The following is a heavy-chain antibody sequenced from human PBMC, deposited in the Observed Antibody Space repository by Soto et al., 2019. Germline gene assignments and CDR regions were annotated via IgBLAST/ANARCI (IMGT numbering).Heavy chain of an antibody. CDR3: SRHGIPTGGSWYGGVSYFDP. Sequence: QLQLQESGPGLVKPSETLSLTCSVSGDSIKGGGYFWGWVRQPPGKGLEWIGSIYYTGNTYYSPSLRSRVAMSVDTSNNEFSLRLTSLTAVDTAVYFCSRHGIPTGGSWYGGVSYFDPWGQGILVTVSS. CDR2: IYYTGNT. J-gene: IGHJ5*02. CDR1: GDSIKGGGYF. D-gene: IGHD6-13*01. V-gene: IGHV4-39*01.